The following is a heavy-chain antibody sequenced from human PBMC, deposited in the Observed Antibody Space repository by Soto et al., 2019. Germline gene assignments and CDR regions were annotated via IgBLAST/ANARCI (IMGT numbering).Heavy chain of an antibody. J-gene: IGHJ4*02. CDR3: VRERRGLGIGFDH. V-gene: IGHV3-53*01. Sequence: GGSLILSCAAAGFNVSGNYMGWVRQAPGKGLEWVSSFFTGGSTDYADSVKGRFTISRDDSKNTVYLQTNSLRAEDTAVYFCVRERRGLGIGFDHWGQGTLVTVSS. CDR1: GFNVSGNY. CDR2: FFTGGST. D-gene: IGHD6-19*01.